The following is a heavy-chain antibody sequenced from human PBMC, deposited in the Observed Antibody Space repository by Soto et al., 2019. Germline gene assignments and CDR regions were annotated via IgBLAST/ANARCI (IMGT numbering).Heavy chain of an antibody. Sequence: ASVKVSCKASGYTFTSYGISWVRQAPGQGLEWMGRVHPNSGGTNYAQRFQGWVTMTRDTSISTAYMELSRLRSDDTAVYYCARDPNYYDSSWEAFDIWGQGTMVTVSS. CDR2: VHPNSGGT. J-gene: IGHJ3*02. D-gene: IGHD3-22*01. V-gene: IGHV1-2*04. CDR3: ARDPNYYDSSWEAFDI. CDR1: GYTFTSYG.